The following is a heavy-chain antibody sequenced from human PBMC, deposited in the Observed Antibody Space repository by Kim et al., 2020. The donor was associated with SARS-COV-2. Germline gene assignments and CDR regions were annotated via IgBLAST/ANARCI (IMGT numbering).Heavy chain of an antibody. Sequence: GGSLRLSCTSSGFRFDDYVMTWVRQAPGKGLEWVGFIRSKIYGATPEYAASLGGRFTISRDDSKGIAYLQMNSLKTEDTAIYYCTRTTYFYERSGPRVDAFDIWGQGTMVTVSS. CDR3: TRTTYFYERSGPRVDAFDI. CDR2: IRSKIYGATP. D-gene: IGHD3-22*01. V-gene: IGHV3-49*04. J-gene: IGHJ3*02. CDR1: GFRFDDYV.